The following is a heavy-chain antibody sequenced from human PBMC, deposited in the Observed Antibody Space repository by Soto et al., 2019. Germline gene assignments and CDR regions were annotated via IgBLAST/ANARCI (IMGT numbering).Heavy chain of an antibody. D-gene: IGHD5-12*01. V-gene: IGHV3-23*01. Sequence: VQLLESEGGLVQPGGSLRLSCAASGFSFSSYAMVWVRQAPGKGLEWVSVISARGGSSYFADSVKGRFTISRDNSKNVLSLEMNSLRAEDTAIYFCAKGSIEYSASVDNWGQGTLVLVSS. J-gene: IGHJ4*02. CDR2: ISARGGSS. CDR3: AKGSIEYSASVDN. CDR1: GFSFSSYA.